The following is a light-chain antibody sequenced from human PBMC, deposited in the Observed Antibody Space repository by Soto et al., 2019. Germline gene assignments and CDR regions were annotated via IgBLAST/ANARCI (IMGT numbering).Light chain of an antibody. J-gene: IGLJ1*01. CDR1: SRDVGAHHF. Sequence: QSALTQPACVSGSPGQSITISCTGASRDVGAHHFVAWCQHHPGKVPELILYEVTARPSGVSSRFSGSKSGNTASLTISGLQADDEANYYCSSYTSSNTPYVFGTGTKVTVL. CDR3: SSYTSSNTPYV. V-gene: IGLV2-14*01. CDR2: EVT.